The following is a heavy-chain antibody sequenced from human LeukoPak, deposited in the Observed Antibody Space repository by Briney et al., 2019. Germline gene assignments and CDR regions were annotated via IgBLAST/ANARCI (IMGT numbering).Heavy chain of an antibody. J-gene: IGHJ4*02. V-gene: IGHV1-18*01. CDR2: ISAYNGNT. CDR3: ARDLPGLGELSPAPPFDY. CDR1: GYTFTSYG. Sequence: ASVKLSCKASGYTFTSYGISWVRQAPGQGLEWMGWISAYNGNTNYAQKLQGRVTMTTDTSTSTAYMELRSLRSDDTAVYYCARDLPGLGELSPAPPFDYWGQGTLVTVSS. D-gene: IGHD3-16*02.